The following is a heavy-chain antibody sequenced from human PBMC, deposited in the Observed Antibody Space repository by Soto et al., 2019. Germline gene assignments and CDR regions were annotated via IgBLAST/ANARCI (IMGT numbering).Heavy chain of an antibody. D-gene: IGHD2-15*01. J-gene: IGHJ6*02. CDR2: VSSSGGSA. Sequence: GGSLRLSCAASGFTFSSYAMNWVRQAPGKGLEWVSAVSSSGGSAYYADSVKGRFIISRDNSKTTLYLQLTSLRADDTAVYYFANVIYSGCSENSPAYCYDFGMDAWG. V-gene: IGHV3-23*01. CDR3: ANVIYSGCSENSPAYCYDFGMDA. CDR1: GFTFSSYA.